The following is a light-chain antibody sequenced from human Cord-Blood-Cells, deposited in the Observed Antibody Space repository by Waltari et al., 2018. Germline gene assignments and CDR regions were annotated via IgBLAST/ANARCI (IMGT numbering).Light chain of an antibody. J-gene: IGKJ2*01. Sequence: DIQMTQSQSSLSASVGDRVTITCQASQDISNYLNWYQQKPGKAPKLLLYDASNLETGVPSRFSGSGSGTDFTFTISSLQPEDIATYYCQQYDNLPYTFGQGTKLEIK. CDR1: QDISNY. CDR3: QQYDNLPYT. CDR2: DAS. V-gene: IGKV1-33*01.